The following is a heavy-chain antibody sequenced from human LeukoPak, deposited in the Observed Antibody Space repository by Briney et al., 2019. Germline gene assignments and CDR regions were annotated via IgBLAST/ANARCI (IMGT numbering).Heavy chain of an antibody. D-gene: IGHD5-12*01. V-gene: IGHV3-23*01. J-gene: IGHJ4*02. CDR3: AKARGSGYDQEEILDY. CDR1: GFTFSSYA. Sequence: GGFLRLSCAASGFTFSSYAMSWVRQAPGKGLEWVSAISGSGGSTYYADSVKGRFTISRDNSKNTVYLQMSSLRVEDTAVYYCAKARGSGYDQEEILDYWGQGTLVTVSS. CDR2: ISGSGGST.